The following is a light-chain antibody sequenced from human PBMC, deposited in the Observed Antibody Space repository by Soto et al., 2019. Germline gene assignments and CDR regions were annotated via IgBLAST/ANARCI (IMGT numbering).Light chain of an antibody. CDR1: SSDVGGYNY. V-gene: IGLV2-14*01. J-gene: IGLJ3*02. CDR3: SSYTSSSTWV. Sequence: QSALTQPASVSGSPGQSITISCTGTSSDVGGYNYVSWYRHQPNKAPKHVIYEVANRPSGVSNRFSGSKPGNMASLTISGLQAEGEADYYCSSYTSSSTWVFGGGTTLTVL. CDR2: EVA.